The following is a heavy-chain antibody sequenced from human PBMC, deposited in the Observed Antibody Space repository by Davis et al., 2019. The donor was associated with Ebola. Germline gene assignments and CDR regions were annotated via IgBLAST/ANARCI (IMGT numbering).Heavy chain of an antibody. J-gene: IGHJ4*02. D-gene: IGHD3-16*02. CDR1: GYTFTSYA. Sequence: ASVTVSCKASGYTFTSYAMHWVRQAPGQRLEWIGWINAGTGNTKYSQKFQGRVTITRDTSASTAYMELSSLRSEDTAVYYCARGFTFGGVIALYYFDYWGQGTLVTVSS. V-gene: IGHV1-3*01. CDR3: ARGFTFGGVIALYYFDY. CDR2: INAGTGNT.